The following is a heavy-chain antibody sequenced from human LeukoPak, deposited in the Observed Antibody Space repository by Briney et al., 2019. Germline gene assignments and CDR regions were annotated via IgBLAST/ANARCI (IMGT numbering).Heavy chain of an antibody. Sequence: PGGSLRLSCAASGFTFSSYAMSWVRQAPGKGLEWVSAISGSGGSTYYADSVKGRFTISRDNSKNTPYLQMNSLRAEDTAVYYCAKATRPFTIFGVVIGDYWGQGTLVTVSS. CDR2: ISGSGGST. CDR1: GFTFSSYA. CDR3: AKATRPFTIFGVVIGDY. D-gene: IGHD3-3*01. J-gene: IGHJ4*02. V-gene: IGHV3-23*01.